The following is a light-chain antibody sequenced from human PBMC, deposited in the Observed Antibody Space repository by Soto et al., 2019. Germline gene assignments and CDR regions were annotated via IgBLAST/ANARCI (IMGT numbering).Light chain of an antibody. J-gene: IGKJ2*01. CDR3: QQYNNWPLYT. CDR2: GAS. Sequence: EIVMTQSPATLSVSPGERATLSCRASQSVSSNLAWYQQKPGQAPMLLIYGASPRATGIPARFSGSGSGTEFTLTISSLQSEDFAVYYCQQYNNWPLYTFGQGTKLEIK. V-gene: IGKV3-15*01. CDR1: QSVSSN.